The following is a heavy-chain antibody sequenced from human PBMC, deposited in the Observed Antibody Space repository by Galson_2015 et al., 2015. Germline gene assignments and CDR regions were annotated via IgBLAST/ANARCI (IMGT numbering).Heavy chain of an antibody. CDR3: AKKGDCSSTSCYGGWFDP. D-gene: IGHD2-2*01. CDR1: GFTFSSYA. J-gene: IGHJ5*02. Sequence: LRLSCAASGFTFSSYAMHWVRQAPGKGLEWVAVISYDGSNKYYADSVKGRFTISRDNSKNTLYLQMNSLRAEDTAVYYCAKKGDCSSTSCYGGWFDPWGQGTLVTVSS. CDR2: ISYDGSNK. V-gene: IGHV3-30-3*02.